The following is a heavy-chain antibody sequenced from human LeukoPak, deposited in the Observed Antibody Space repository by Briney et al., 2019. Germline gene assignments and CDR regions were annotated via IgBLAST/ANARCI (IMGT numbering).Heavy chain of an antibody. V-gene: IGHV3-48*03. D-gene: IGHD2-2*01. J-gene: IGHJ4*02. CDR1: GFTFSSYE. CDR3: ARDIGFYCSSTGCPPGGDY. CDR2: ISSSGSTI. Sequence: PGGSLRLSCAASGFTFSSYEMNWVRQAPGKGLEWVSYISSSGSTIYYADSVKGRFTISRDNAKNSLYLQMNSLRAEDTAVYYCARDIGFYCSSTGCPPGGDYWGQGTLVTVSS.